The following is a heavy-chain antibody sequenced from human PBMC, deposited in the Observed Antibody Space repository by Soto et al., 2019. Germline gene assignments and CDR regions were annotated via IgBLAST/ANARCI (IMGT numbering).Heavy chain of an antibody. Sequence: QITLKESGPTLVKPTQTLTLTCTISGFSLNTRGVGVGWIRQPPGKALEWLAVIYWDDDKRYTSALKTRLTITKDTSKNQVVLTITNMDPVDTATYFCAHRRVAHITAYFDYWGQGALVTVSS. D-gene: IGHD3-16*01. J-gene: IGHJ4*02. V-gene: IGHV2-5*02. CDR1: GFSLNTRGVG. CDR3: AHRRVAHITAYFDY. CDR2: IYWDDDK.